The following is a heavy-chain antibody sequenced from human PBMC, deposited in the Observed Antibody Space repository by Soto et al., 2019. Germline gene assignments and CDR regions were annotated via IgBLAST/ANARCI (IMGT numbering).Heavy chain of an antibody. CDR1: GFTFSSYS. D-gene: IGHD1-26*01. CDR2: ISSNGGTT. CDR3: GGYSGDGIWS. Sequence: EVQLVESGGGLVQPGGSLRLSCAASGFTFSSYSMHWVRQAPGKGLEYVSAISSNGGTTSYANSVKGRFTISRDNSKNMLYLQMGRLIAEDMAVYYCGGYSGDGIWSWGQGTLVTVSS. V-gene: IGHV3-64*01. J-gene: IGHJ5*02.